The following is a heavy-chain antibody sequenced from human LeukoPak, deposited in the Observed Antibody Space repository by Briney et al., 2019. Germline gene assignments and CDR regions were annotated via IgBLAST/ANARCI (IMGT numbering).Heavy chain of an antibody. Sequence: GRSLRLSCAASGFTFSSYAMHWVRQAPGKGLEWVAVISYDGSNKYYADSVKGRFTISRDNSKNTLYLQMNSLRAEDTAVYYCAKDPNDYGDYYFDYWGRGTLVTVSS. D-gene: IGHD4-17*01. V-gene: IGHV3-30*04. CDR2: ISYDGSNK. CDR1: GFTFSSYA. CDR3: AKDPNDYGDYYFDY. J-gene: IGHJ4*02.